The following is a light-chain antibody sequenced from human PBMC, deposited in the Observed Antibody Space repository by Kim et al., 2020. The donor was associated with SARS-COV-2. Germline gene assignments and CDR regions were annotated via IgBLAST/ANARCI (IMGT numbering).Light chain of an antibody. Sequence: LSPGESATLSCRASQSVGSYLAWYQQKPGQAPRLLIYDASNRATGIPARFSGSGSGTDFILTISSLEPADFAVYYCQQRSDWPLTFGGGTKVDIK. V-gene: IGKV3-11*01. CDR1: QSVGSY. CDR3: QQRSDWPLT. CDR2: DAS. J-gene: IGKJ4*01.